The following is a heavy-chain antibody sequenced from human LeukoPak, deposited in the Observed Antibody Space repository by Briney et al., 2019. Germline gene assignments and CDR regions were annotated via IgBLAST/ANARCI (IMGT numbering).Heavy chain of an antibody. CDR3: ANLRKSLWIPEFDY. Sequence: GGSLRLSCVGSGFTWTSYGMSWVRQSPGKGMEWVEAISGNGDNTYYADSVKGRFTISRDNSKNTLYLQMNSLRAEDTAVYYCANLRKSLWIPEFDYWGQGTLVTVSS. J-gene: IGHJ4*02. CDR1: GFTWTSYG. D-gene: IGHD1-1*01. CDR2: ISGNGDNT. V-gene: IGHV3-23*01.